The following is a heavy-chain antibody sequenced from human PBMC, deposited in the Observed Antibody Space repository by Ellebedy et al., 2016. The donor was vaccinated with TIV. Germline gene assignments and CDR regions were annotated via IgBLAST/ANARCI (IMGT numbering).Heavy chain of an antibody. D-gene: IGHD3-9*01. CDR2: ISTYNGNT. V-gene: IGHV1-18*01. J-gene: IGHJ4*02. Sequence: AASVKVSCKASGYTFTTYGISWVRQAPGQGLEWMGWISTYNGNTKYAQKLQGSVTMTTDTATSRTYMELRSLRSDDTAVYYCARDPADYEILTGDWGDFDYWGQGTLVTVSS. CDR3: ARDPADYEILTGDWGDFDY. CDR1: GYTFTTYG.